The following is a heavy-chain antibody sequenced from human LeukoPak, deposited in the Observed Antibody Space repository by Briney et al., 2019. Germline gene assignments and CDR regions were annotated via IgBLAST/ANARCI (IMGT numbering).Heavy chain of an antibody. CDR3: ARDSGGYSNYPNGYYFDY. J-gene: IGHJ4*02. CDR1: GGSISSYY. Sequence: SETLSLTCTVSGGSISSYYWSWIRQPPGKGLEWIGYIYYSGSTNYNPSLKSRVTMSVDTSKNQFSLKLSSVTAADTAAYYCARDSGGYSNYPNGYYFDYWGQGTLVTVSS. CDR2: IYYSGST. D-gene: IGHD4-11*01. V-gene: IGHV4-59*01.